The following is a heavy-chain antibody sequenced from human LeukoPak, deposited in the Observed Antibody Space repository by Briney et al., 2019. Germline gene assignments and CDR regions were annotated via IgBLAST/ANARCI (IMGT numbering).Heavy chain of an antibody. Sequence: PGGSVRLSCAASGFTVSSNYMSWVRQARGKGLEWVSVINSGGRTYYADFVKGGFTISRDNSKTTLYLQMNSLRAEDPAVYYCARDPHRSYWGQGTLVTVSS. V-gene: IGHV3-53*01. CDR2: INSGGRT. CDR1: GFTVSSNY. J-gene: IGHJ4*02. CDR3: ARDPHRSY. D-gene: IGHD3-16*02.